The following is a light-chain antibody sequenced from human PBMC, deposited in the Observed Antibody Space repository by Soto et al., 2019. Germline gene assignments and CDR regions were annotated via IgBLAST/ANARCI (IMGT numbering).Light chain of an antibody. CDR2: AAS. CDR3: RQSYSTTWT. V-gene: IGKV1-39*01. J-gene: IGKJ1*01. CDR1: QGISTY. Sequence: DIQITQSPSSLSASVGDRGTIACRASQGISTYLNWYQQKPGKAPKLLIYAASSLQSGVPSRFSGSGSETDFTLTISSLQPEDFATYSCRQSYSTTWTFGQGN.